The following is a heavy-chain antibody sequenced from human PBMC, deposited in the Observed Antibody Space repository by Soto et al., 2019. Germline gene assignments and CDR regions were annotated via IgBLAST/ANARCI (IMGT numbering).Heavy chain of an antibody. CDR1: GGSVSNYD. CDR3: ARQPPATAAFDV. CDR2: IYYSGDT. J-gene: IGHJ3*01. Sequence: QVQLQESGPGLVKPSETLSLTCTVSGGSVSNYDWSWIRQPPGKGLEWIGYIYYSGDTNYNPSLKSRVTMSVYTSKRQVSLNLSSVTVADAAVYYCARQPPATAAFDVWGQGTMVTVSS. D-gene: IGHD5-12*01. V-gene: IGHV4-59*08.